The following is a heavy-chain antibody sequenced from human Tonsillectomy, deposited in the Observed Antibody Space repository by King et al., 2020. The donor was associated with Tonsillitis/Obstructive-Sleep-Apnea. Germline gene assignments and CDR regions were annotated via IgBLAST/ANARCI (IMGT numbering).Heavy chain of an antibody. CDR2: ISYSGST. CDR1: GGSITSYY. CDR3: ARNGPIFGVVTALYYFDY. J-gene: IGHJ4*02. V-gene: IGHV4-59*01. D-gene: IGHD3-3*01. Sequence: QLQESGPGLVKPSETLSLTCTVSGGSITSYYWSWIRQPPGKGLEWIGYISYSGSTNYNPSLKSRVTISVDTSKNQFSLRLSSVTAADTAVYYCARNGPIFGVVTALYYFDYWGQGTLVTVSS.